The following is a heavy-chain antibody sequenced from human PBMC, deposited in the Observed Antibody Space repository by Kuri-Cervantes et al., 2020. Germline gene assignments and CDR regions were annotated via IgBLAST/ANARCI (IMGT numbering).Heavy chain of an antibody. CDR1: GFTFSSHG. J-gene: IGHJ4*02. V-gene: IGHV3-33*03. Sequence: GGSLRLSCAASGFTFSSHGMHWVRQAPGKGLEWVAVIWYDGNKKYYADSVKGRFTISRDNSKNTLYLQMNSLRTEDTAVYYCAKVGRVDYSYGYVHWGQGTLVTVSS. CDR3: AKVGRVDYSYGYVH. CDR2: IWYDGNKK. D-gene: IGHD5-18*01.